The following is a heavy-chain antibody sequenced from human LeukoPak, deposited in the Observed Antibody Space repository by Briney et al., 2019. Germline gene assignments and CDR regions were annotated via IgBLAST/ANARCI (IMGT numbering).Heavy chain of an antibody. J-gene: IGHJ4*02. CDR3: ARGPLGYCSWSSCSFDY. V-gene: IGHV3-21*04. Sequence: GGSLRLSCAASGFTVSSNYMSWVRQAPGKGLEWVSSISSSSSYIYYADSVKGRFTISRDNAKNSLYLQMNSLRAEDTAVYHCARGPLGYCSWSSCSFDYWGQGTLVTVSS. D-gene: IGHD2-15*01. CDR1: GFTVSSNY. CDR2: ISSSSSYI.